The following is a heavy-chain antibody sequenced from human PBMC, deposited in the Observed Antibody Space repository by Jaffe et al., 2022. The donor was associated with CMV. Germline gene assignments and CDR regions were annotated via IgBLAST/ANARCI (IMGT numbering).Heavy chain of an antibody. CDR1: GFTFTTYW. V-gene: IGHV5-51*01. Sequence: EVQLVQSGAEVKKPGESLKISCKGSGFTFTTYWIAWVRHMPGKGLEWMGIIYPSDSDTRYSPSFQGQVTISADKSISTAYLQWSSLKASDTAMYYCARHRSMGRYCSGGRCDGDAFDIWGQGTRVTVSS. CDR2: IYPSDSDT. CDR3: ARHRSMGRYCSGGRCDGDAFDI. D-gene: IGHD2-15*01. J-gene: IGHJ3*02.